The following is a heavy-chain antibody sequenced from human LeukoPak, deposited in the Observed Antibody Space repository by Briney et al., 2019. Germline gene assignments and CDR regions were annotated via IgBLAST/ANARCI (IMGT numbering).Heavy chain of an antibody. V-gene: IGHV5-51*01. Sequence: GESLKISCKASGYSFTTYWIGWVRQMPGKGLEWVGIIYPDDSHTTYNPSFQGQVSISVDKSINTAFLQWSSLKASDTAMYFCASTTSGWYQADYWGQGTLVTVSS. CDR3: ASTTSGWYQADY. D-gene: IGHD6-19*01. CDR1: GYSFTTYW. CDR2: IYPDDSHT. J-gene: IGHJ4*02.